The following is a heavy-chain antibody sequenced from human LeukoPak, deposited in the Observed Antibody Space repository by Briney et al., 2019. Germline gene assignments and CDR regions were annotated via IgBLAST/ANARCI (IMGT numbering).Heavy chain of an antibody. Sequence: GESLKTSCKASGYSITSYWIGWVRQVPGKGLEWMGNIYLGGPDSRYRPSFQGQVTISADKSITTAYLQWSSLKASDTAIYYCARRGHGSSWYYFDYWGQGTLVTVSS. CDR3: ARRGHGSSWYYFDY. V-gene: IGHV5-51*01. CDR2: IYLGGPDS. J-gene: IGHJ4*02. CDR1: GYSITSYW. D-gene: IGHD6-13*01.